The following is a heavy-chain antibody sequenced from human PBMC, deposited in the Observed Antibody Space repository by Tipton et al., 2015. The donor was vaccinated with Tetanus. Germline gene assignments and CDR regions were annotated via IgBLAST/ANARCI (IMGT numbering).Heavy chain of an antibody. CDR1: SGSISSSSYY. Sequence: TLSLTCTVSSGSISSSSYYWGWIRQPPGKGLEWIGSIYYSGSTYYNPSLKSRVTISVDTSEPQFSLRLSSVTAADTAVYYCARHRSSGWDFTRWGQGTLVTVFS. CDR2: IYYSGST. J-gene: IGHJ1*01. CDR3: ARHRSSGWDFTR. V-gene: IGHV4-39*01. D-gene: IGHD3-10*01.